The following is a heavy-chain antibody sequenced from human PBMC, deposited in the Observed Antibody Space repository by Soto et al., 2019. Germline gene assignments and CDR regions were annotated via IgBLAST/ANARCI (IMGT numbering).Heavy chain of an antibody. CDR1: GFTFSSYA. CDR3: AKVGYCSGGSCYSAGHKSYGMDV. V-gene: IGHV3-23*01. CDR2: ISGSGGST. Sequence: GGSLRLSCAASGFTFSSYAMSWVRQAPGKGLEWVSAISGSGGSTYYADSVKGRFTISRDNSKNTLYLQMNSLRAEDTAVYYCAKVGYCSGGSCYSAGHKSYGMDVWGKGTTVTVSS. D-gene: IGHD2-15*01. J-gene: IGHJ6*04.